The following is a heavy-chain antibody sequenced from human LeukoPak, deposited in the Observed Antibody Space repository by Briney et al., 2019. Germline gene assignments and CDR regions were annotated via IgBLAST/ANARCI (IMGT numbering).Heavy chain of an antibody. CDR1: GYTFTSYD. D-gene: IGHD5-12*01. CDR3: ARLSGYGLHYYYHMDV. Sequence: ASVKVSCKASGYTFTSYDINWVRQATGQGLEWMGWMNPNSGNTGYAQKFQGRVTITRNTSISTAYMELSSLRSEDTAVYYCARLSGYGLHYYYHMDVWGKGTTVTVSS. J-gene: IGHJ6*03. CDR2: MNPNSGNT. V-gene: IGHV1-8*03.